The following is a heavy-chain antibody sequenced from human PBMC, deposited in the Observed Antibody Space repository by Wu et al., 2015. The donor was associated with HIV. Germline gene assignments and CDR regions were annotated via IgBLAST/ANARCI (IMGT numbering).Heavy chain of an antibody. J-gene: IGHJ3*02. CDR1: GYSFTDYY. CDR3: ARVRNHNILTGYWDGLDI. Sequence: QVQLVQSGAEVKKSGASVKVSCKASGYSFTDYYMHWVRQAPGQGLEWMGWINPNSGGTNYAQKFQGKITMTRDTSINTAYMELRRLKSDDTAVYYCARVRNHNILTGYWDGLDIWGLRDNGHSLS. CDR2: INPNSGGT. V-gene: IGHV1-2*02. D-gene: IGHD3-9*01.